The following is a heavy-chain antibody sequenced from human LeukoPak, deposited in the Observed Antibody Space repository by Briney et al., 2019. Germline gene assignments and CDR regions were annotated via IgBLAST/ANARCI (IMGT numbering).Heavy chain of an antibody. CDR3: AKDHANTPVVTN. CDR2: ITGNSNYI. Sequence: PGGSLRFSCAASGFTFSIYSINWVRQAPGKGLEWVSFITGNSNYIYYADSVKGRFTISRDNVKNSLYLQMNNLRVDDTAIYYCAKDHANTPVVTNWGQGILVSVSS. J-gene: IGHJ4*02. CDR1: GFTFSIYS. V-gene: IGHV3-21*04. D-gene: IGHD2-15*01.